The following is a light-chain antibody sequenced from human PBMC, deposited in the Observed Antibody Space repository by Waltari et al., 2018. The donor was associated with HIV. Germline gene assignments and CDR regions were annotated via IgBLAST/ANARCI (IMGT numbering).Light chain of an antibody. J-gene: IGLJ2*01. CDR2: EVS. Sequence: QSALTQPASVSGSPGQSITISCTGTSSDVGDYNYVSWYQQRPGKAPKLITYEVSHPPSGVSNRFSCSKSGNTAYLTISGLQAEDEADYFCSSYTSSNTLVVFGGGTKLSVL. V-gene: IGLV2-14*01. CDR1: SSDVGDYNY. CDR3: SSYTSSNTLVV.